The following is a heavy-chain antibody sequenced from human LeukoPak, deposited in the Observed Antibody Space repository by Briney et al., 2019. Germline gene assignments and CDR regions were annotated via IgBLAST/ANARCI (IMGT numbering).Heavy chain of an antibody. Sequence: ASVKVSCKASGGTFSNHAISWVRQAPGQGLEWVGGLIPVFGTTNYAEKFQGRVTITTDESTRTSYMELRSLKSDDTALYYCARQRQFDDAFDIWGQGTMVTVSS. V-gene: IGHV1-69*05. J-gene: IGHJ3*02. CDR3: ARQRQFDDAFDI. CDR1: GGTFSNHA. CDR2: LIPVFGTT. D-gene: IGHD3-10*01.